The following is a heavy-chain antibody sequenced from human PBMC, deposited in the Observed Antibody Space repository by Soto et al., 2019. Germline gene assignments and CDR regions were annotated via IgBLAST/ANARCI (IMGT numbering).Heavy chain of an antibody. CDR2: ISYDGSNK. CDR3: ARDRQEQWLVLSD. CDR1: GLTFSSYA. V-gene: IGHV3-30-3*01. D-gene: IGHD6-19*01. Sequence: PGGSLRLSCAASGLTFSSYAMHWVRQAPGKGLEWVAVISYDGSNKYYADSVKGRFTISRDNSKNTLYLQMNSLRAEDTAVYYCARDRQEQWLVLSDSGQGTLVTVSS. J-gene: IGHJ4*02.